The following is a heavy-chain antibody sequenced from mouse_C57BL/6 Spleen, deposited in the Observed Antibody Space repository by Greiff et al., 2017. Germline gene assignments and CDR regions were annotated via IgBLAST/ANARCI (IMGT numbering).Heavy chain of an antibody. J-gene: IGHJ4*01. CDR2: IWSDGST. D-gene: IGHD2-4*01. Sequence: VMLVESGPGLVAPSQSLSITCTVSGFSLTSYGVHWVRQPPGKGLEWLVVIWSDGSTTYNSALKSRLSISKDNSKSQVFLKMNSLQTDDTAMYYCARQEDYDGVYAMDYWGQGTSVTVSS. V-gene: IGHV2-6-1*01. CDR3: ARQEDYDGVYAMDY. CDR1: GFSLTSYG.